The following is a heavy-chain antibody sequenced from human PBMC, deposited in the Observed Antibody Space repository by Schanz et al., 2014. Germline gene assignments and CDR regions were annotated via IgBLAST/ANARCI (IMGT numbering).Heavy chain of an antibody. D-gene: IGHD2-2*01. CDR1: GFTFSNHA. J-gene: IGHJ4*02. Sequence: EVHLLESGGGLVQPGGSLRLSCAASGFTFSNHALSWVRQAPGKGLEWVSGIGGSGDSTHYADSVKGRFTISRDNAKNSLFLQMNSLSAEDTAVYYCAKVAPAATYLDSWGLGTLXTVSS. CDR3: AKVAPAATYLDS. CDR2: IGGSGDST. V-gene: IGHV3-23*01.